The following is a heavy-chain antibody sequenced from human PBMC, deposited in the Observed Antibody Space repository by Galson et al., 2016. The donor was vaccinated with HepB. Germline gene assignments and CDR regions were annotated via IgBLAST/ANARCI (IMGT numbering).Heavy chain of an antibody. Sequence: SLRLSCAASGFTFSDYYMNWIRQAPGKGLEWISYISSGSSYTRYADSVKGRFTISRDNARNSLYLQMNSLRAEDTAVYYCARGVRNRYDFLTTNSYEPLDIWGHGTMVTVSS. V-gene: IGHV3-11*06. D-gene: IGHD3-9*01. J-gene: IGHJ3*02. CDR1: GFTFSDYY. CDR3: ARGVRNRYDFLTTNSYEPLDI. CDR2: ISSGSSYT.